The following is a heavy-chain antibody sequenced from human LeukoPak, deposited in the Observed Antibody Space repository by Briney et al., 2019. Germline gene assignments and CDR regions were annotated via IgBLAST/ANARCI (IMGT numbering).Heavy chain of an antibody. V-gene: IGHV5-51*01. J-gene: IGHJ3*02. CDR3: ARHPEVAGSAFDI. CDR2: IYPGDSDT. CDR1: GYSFTSYW. Sequence: GESLKISCKGSGYSFTSYWIGWVRQMPGKGLGWMGIIYPGDSDTRYSPSFQGQVTISADKSISTAYLQWSSLKASDTAMYYCARHPEVAGSAFDIWGQGTMVTVSS. D-gene: IGHD5-12*01.